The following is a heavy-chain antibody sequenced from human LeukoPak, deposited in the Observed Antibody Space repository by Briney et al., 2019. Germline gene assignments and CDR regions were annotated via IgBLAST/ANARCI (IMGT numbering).Heavy chain of an antibody. CDR3: ARLPYCSGGSCKTNYYYYYMDV. D-gene: IGHD2-15*01. CDR1: GYSFTNYW. CDR2: ICPGDSDT. Sequence: GESLKISCKGSGYSFTNYWIGGVRQMPGKGLEWMEIICPGDSDTRYSPSFQGQVTISADKSISTAYLQWSSLKASDAAMYYCARLPYCSGGSCKTNYYYYYMDVWGKGTTVTVSS. J-gene: IGHJ6*03. V-gene: IGHV5-51*01.